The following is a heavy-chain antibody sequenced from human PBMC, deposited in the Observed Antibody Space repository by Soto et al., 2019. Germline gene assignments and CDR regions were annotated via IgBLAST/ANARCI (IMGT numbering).Heavy chain of an antibody. CDR3: AGDYYGDYILDY. J-gene: IGHJ4*02. CDR1: GFSFSDYY. D-gene: IGHD4-17*01. Sequence: PGGSLRLSCVVSGFSFSDYYMSWIRQAPGKGLEWISYISNTGSTKYYADSVKGRFTISRDNAKNSLYLQMNSLRGEDTAVYYCAGDYYGDYILDYWGQGTLVTSPQ. CDR2: ISNTGSTK. V-gene: IGHV3-11*01.